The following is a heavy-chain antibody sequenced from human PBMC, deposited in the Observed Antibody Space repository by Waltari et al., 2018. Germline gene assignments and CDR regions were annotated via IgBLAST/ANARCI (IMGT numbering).Heavy chain of an antibody. V-gene: IGHV3-23*01. CDR3: AKSPPVTSGGANYYFDY. CDR1: GFTFTSYA. Sequence: EVQLLESGGGLVQPGGSLRISCAASGFTFTSYAMSWVRQAPGKGRGWVSGITGSGGSTYDADSVKGRFTISRDNSKNTLYLQMNSLRAEDTAVYYCAKSPPVTSGGANYYFDYWGQGTLVTVSS. J-gene: IGHJ4*02. D-gene: IGHD3-16*01. CDR2: ITGSGGST.